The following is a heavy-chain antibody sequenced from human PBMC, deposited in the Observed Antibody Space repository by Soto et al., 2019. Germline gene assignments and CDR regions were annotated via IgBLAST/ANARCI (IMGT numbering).Heavy chain of an antibody. CDR3: ARDITMVRGVMGSGYYGMDV. CDR1: GFTFNSYG. J-gene: IGHJ6*02. CDR2: IWYDGSNK. V-gene: IGHV3-33*01. D-gene: IGHD3-10*01. Sequence: GSLRLSCAASGFTFNSYGMHWVRQAPGKGLEWVAVIWYDGSNKYYADSVKGRFTISRDNSKNTLYLQMNSLRAEDTAVYYCARDITMVRGVMGSGYYGMDVWGQGTTVTVSS.